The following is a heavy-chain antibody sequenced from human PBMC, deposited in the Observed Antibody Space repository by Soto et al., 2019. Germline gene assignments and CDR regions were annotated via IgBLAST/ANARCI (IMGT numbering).Heavy chain of an antibody. Sequence: GASVKVSCKASGYTFTSYAMHWVRQAPGQRLEWMGWINAGIGDTQYSQKFQGRVTITRDTSASTAYMELSSLTSEDTAVYYCARDDSGFSGSHYIDYFNYWGQGALVTVSS. CDR2: INAGIGDT. V-gene: IGHV1-3*01. CDR1: GYTFTSYA. J-gene: IGHJ4*02. CDR3: ARDDSGFSGSHYIDYFNY. D-gene: IGHD1-26*01.